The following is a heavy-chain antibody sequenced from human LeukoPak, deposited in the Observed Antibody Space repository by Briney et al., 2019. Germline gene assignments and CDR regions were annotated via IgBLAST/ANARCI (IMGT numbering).Heavy chain of an antibody. CDR1: GFTFISYW. CDR2: IKQDGSEK. D-gene: IGHD6-6*01. CDR3: ARGSSSDPGLDY. Sequence: PGGSLRLSSAASGFTFISYWMTWVRQAPGKGLEWVANIKQDGSEKYYVDSVKGRFTISIDNAKNSLYLQMISLRAEDTAVYYCARGSSSDPGLDYWGQGTLVTVSS. J-gene: IGHJ4*02. V-gene: IGHV3-7*01.